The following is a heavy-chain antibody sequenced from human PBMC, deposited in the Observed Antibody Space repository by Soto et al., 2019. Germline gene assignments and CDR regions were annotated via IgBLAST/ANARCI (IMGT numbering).Heavy chain of an antibody. CDR1: GFTFDNYS. CDR2: LYDVDVS. CDR3: ARWHQRAHAYDV. D-gene: IGHD5-12*01. Sequence: GGSLRLSGVASGFTFDNYSMTWVRQPPWKGLEWVSALYDVDVSFYSDSVKGRFTTSSDSSKTTVYLQMNDLRPADTAVYYCARWHQRAHAYDVSGQGTTVTV. J-gene: IGHJ3*01. V-gene: IGHV3-53*01.